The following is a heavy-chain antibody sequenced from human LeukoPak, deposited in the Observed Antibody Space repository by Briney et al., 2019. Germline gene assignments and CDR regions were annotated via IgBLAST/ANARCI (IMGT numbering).Heavy chain of an antibody. CDR3: ARDDSTGYCYLDG. CDR2: IKEDGSEK. D-gene: IGHD3-22*01. Sequence: GGSLRLSCAASGFTFSSYEMNWVRQAPGKGLEWVANIKEDGSEKYYVDSVKGRFTISRDNAKNSLYLEMNSLRAEDTAVYYCARDDSTGYCYLDGWGQGTLVTVSS. V-gene: IGHV3-7*05. CDR1: GFTFSSYE. J-gene: IGHJ4*02.